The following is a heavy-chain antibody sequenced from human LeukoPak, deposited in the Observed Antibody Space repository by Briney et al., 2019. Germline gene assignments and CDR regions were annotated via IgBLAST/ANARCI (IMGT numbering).Heavy chain of an antibody. CDR2: INWNGGST. Sequence: GGSLRLSCAASGFTFDDYGMSWVRQAPGKGREWVSGINWNGGSTGYADSVKGRFTISRDNAKNSLYLQMNSLRAEDTALYYCAKDISGSGRYYFDYWGQGTLVTVSS. CDR1: GFTFDDYG. D-gene: IGHD6-19*01. J-gene: IGHJ4*02. V-gene: IGHV3-20*04. CDR3: AKDISGSGRYYFDY.